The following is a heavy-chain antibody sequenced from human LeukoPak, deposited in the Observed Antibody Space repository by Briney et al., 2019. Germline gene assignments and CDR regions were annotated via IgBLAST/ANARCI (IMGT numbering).Heavy chain of an antibody. CDR2: INHSGST. Sequence: KPSETLSLTCAVYGGSFSGYYWSWIRQPPGKGLEWIGEINHSGSTNYNPSLKSRVTISVDTSKNQFSLKLSSVTAADTAVYYCARLSSPVVVPAARPFDYWGQGTLVTVSS. D-gene: IGHD2-2*01. CDR3: ARLSSPVVVPAARPFDY. V-gene: IGHV4-34*01. CDR1: GGSFSGYY. J-gene: IGHJ4*02.